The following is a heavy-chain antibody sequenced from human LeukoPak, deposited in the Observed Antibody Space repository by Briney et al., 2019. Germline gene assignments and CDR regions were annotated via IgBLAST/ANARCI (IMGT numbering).Heavy chain of an antibody. CDR2: IISSSSYI. CDR1: GFTFSSYN. V-gene: IGHV3-21*01. J-gene: IGHJ5*02. D-gene: IGHD2-15*01. Sequence: GGSLRLSCAASGFTFSSYNMNWVRQAPGKGLEWVSSIISSSSYIYYADSVKGRFTISRDNAKNSLYLQMNSLRAEDTAVYYCARAGHKDIVVVVAEENWFDPWGQGTLVTVSS. CDR3: ARAGHKDIVVVVAEENWFDP.